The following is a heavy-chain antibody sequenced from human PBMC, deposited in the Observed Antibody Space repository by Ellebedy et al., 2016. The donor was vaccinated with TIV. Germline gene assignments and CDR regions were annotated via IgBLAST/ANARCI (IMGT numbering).Heavy chain of an antibody. V-gene: IGHV3-30*18. CDR1: GFTFSSYG. J-gene: IGHJ4*02. Sequence: PGGSLRLSCAASGFTFSSYGIHWVRKAPGKGLEWVAVISHDGSRKYYADSVKGRFTISRDTTKNTVYLQMNSLRVEDTAVFYCAKDEWDVAAESHYLDYWGQGTLVTVSS. CDR3: AKDEWDVAAESHYLDY. D-gene: IGHD6-13*01. CDR2: ISHDGSRK.